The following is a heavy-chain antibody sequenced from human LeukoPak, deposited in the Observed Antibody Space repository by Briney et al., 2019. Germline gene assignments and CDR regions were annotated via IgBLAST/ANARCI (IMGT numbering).Heavy chain of an antibody. CDR2: IYDSGNA. Sequence: PSETLSLTCTVSGGSVRSGSYCLNWIRQHPGEGLEWIGFIYDSGNAYYNPSYNPSLKSRVTISVDTSENQFSLKLSSVTAADTAVYYCATLSEQQLVADYWGQGTLVTVSS. V-gene: IGHV4-31*03. D-gene: IGHD6-13*01. CDR3: ATLSEQQLVADY. CDR1: GGSVRSGSYC. J-gene: IGHJ4*02.